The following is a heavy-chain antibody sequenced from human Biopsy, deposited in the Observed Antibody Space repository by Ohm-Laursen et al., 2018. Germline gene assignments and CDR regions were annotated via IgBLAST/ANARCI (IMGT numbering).Heavy chain of an antibody. D-gene: IGHD3-22*01. CDR1: GGSIIRGGSY. J-gene: IGHJ5*02. CDR3: ARGDYFDSNGYFWFDP. Sequence: SQTLSLTCTVSGGSIIRGGSYGSWIRHRPGKGLEWIGYPFNNANTYYNPSLKNLITISGDTSKNQFSLKLNSVTAADTAVYYCARGDYFDSNGYFWFDPWGQGTLVTVSS. CDR2: PFNNANT. V-gene: IGHV4-31*01.